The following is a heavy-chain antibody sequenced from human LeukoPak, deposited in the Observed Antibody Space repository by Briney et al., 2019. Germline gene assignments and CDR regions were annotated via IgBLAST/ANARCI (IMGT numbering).Heavy chain of an antibody. CDR3: AKDNNGAAAGIIPGAFDN. CDR1: GYTFTGYY. J-gene: IGHJ3*02. CDR2: ISYDGSNK. D-gene: IGHD6-13*01. V-gene: IGHV3-30*18. Sequence: SCKASGYTFTGYYMHWVRQAPGKGLEWVAVISYDGSNKYYADSVKGRFTISRDNSKNTLYLQMNSLRAEDTAVYYCAKDNNGAAAGIIPGAFDNWGQGTMVTVSS.